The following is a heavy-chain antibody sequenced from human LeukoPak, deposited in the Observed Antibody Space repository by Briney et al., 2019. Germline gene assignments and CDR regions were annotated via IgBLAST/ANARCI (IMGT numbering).Heavy chain of an antibody. Sequence: EASVKVPCKASGFTFTSSAVQWVRQARGQRLEWIGWIVVGSGNTNYAQKFQERVAITRDMSTSTAYMELSSLRSEDTVVYYCAAETMTTVTTEDYWGQGTLVTVSS. V-gene: IGHV1-58*01. CDR3: AAETMTTVTTEDY. J-gene: IGHJ4*02. CDR1: GFTFTSSA. D-gene: IGHD4-17*01. CDR2: IVVGSGNT.